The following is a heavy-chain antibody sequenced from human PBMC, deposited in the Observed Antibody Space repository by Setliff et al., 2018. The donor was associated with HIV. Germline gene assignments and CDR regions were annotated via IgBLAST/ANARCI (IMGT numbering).Heavy chain of an antibody. CDR1: GFTFSDYY. CDR3: ARYYGSGSYLVYYGMDV. V-gene: IGHV3-11*04. D-gene: IGHD3-10*01. Sequence: GGSLRLSCAASGFTFSDYYMTWIRQAPGKGLEWVSYISNSGSTIYYADSVKGRFTISRDNAKNSLYLQMNSPRAEDTAVFYCARYYGSGSYLVYYGMDVWGQGTTVTVSS. CDR2: ISNSGSTI. J-gene: IGHJ6*02.